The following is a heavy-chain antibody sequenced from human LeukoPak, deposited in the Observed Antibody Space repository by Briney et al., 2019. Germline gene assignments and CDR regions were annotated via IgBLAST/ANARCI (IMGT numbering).Heavy chain of an antibody. CDR3: ASHSYGYAFFDY. V-gene: IGHV4-34*01. D-gene: IGHD5-18*01. J-gene: IGHJ4*02. CDR1: GGSFSGYY. Sequence: SETLSLTCAVYGGSFSGYYWSWTRQPPGKGLEWIGEINHSGSTNYNPSLKSRVTISVDTSKNQSSLKLSSVTAADTAVYYCASHSYGYAFFDYWGQGTLVTVSS. CDR2: INHSGST.